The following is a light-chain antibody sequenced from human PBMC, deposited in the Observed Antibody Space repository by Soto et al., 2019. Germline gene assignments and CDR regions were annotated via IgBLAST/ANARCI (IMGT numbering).Light chain of an antibody. Sequence: DIQMTQSPSTLSASVGDRVSINRRASQSISAWLAWYQQKPGKAPRLLIYKASTLEIGVPSRFSGSGSGTEFTLTISSLQPDDVATYYCQQYNDYSWTFGQGTKVDIK. J-gene: IGKJ1*01. CDR2: KAS. V-gene: IGKV1-5*03. CDR1: QSISAW. CDR3: QQYNDYSWT.